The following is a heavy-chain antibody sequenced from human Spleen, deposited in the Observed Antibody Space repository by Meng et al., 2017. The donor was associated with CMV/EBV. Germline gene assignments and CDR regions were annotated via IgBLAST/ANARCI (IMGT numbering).Heavy chain of an antibody. J-gene: IGHJ6*02. Sequence: SETLSLTCAVSGVSVGSSFYFWSWIRQPPGKGLEWIGYVYYSGRTNYNPSLKSRVNISTDTSKNQFSLKLTSVTVADTAVYYCASLWGDCTSTSCNPYFYYGKDVWGQGTTVTVSS. CDR1: GVSVGSSFYF. D-gene: IGHD2-2*01. CDR2: VYYSGRT. V-gene: IGHV4-61*01. CDR3: ASLWGDCTSTSCNPYFYYGKDV.